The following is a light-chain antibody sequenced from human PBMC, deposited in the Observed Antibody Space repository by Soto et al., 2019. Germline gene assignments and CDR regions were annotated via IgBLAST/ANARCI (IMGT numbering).Light chain of an antibody. CDR1: QGISNY. J-gene: IGKJ5*01. CDR3: QKYNSAPIA. V-gene: IGKV1-27*01. Sequence: DLKMAQSPSSLSASVGARLTITCRASQGISNYLAWYQQKPGKVPKLLIYAATTLQSGVPSRFSGSGSGTDFTLTISSLQPEEVATYYCQKYNSAPIAVGQGTRLEIK. CDR2: AAT.